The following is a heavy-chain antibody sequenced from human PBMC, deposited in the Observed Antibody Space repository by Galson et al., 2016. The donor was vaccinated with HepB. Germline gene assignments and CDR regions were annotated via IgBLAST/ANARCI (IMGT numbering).Heavy chain of an antibody. V-gene: IGHV3-7*04. J-gene: IGHJ3*02. CDR1: GFTFSTNW. Sequence: SLRLSCAGSGFTFSTNWMSWVRQAPGKGLEWVANIKEDGSEKYYVDSVKSRFTISRDNAKNSLFLQMNSLRAEDTAVYYCARDSGYFNNFDCKGDAFDMWGQGTMVTVSS. CDR2: IKEDGSEK. D-gene: IGHD2-8*01. CDR3: ARDSGYFNNFDCKGDAFDM.